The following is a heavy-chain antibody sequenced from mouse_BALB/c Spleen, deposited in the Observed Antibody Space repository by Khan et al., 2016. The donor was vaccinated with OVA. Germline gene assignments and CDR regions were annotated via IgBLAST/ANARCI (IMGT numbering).Heavy chain of an antibody. Sequence: VQLKQPGPELVKPGASVKMSCKASGYTFTSYVMHWVKQKPGQGLEWIGYINPYNDGTKYNEKFKGKATLTSDKSSSTAYMELSSLTSEDSAVYYCARRDYDGSSSFAYWGQGTLVTVSA. CDR2: INPYNDGT. D-gene: IGHD1-1*01. CDR1: GYTFTSYV. J-gene: IGHJ3*01. V-gene: IGHV1S136*01. CDR3: ARRDYDGSSSFAY.